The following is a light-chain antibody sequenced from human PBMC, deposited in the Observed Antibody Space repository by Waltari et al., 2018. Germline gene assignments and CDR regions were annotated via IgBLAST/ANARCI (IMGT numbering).Light chain of an antibody. CDR3: SSYAHSNTVV. CDR1: TSDVGGYNY. J-gene: IGLJ2*01. CDR2: EVT. V-gene: IGLV2-8*01. Sequence: QSALTQPPSASGSPGQSVTISCTGTTSDVGGYNYVSWYQQHPGKAPNLIISEVTKRPSGVPDRFSGSKSGNTASLTVSGLQAEDEADYYCSSYAHSNTVVFGGGTRLTVL.